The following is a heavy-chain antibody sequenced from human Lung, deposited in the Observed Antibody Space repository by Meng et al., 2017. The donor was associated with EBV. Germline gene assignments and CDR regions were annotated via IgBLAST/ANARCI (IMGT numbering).Heavy chain of an antibody. CDR3: ARDGGGYDFWYFDL. V-gene: IGHV3-21*01. J-gene: IGHJ2*01. CDR1: GFTSSSYS. D-gene: IGHD5-12*01. CDR2: ISSSSDFI. Sequence: QLVESGGGLVKPGGSLRLPCAASGFTSSSYSMNWIRQPPGKGLEWVASISSSSDFIYYADAVRGRFTISRDNAKNSLYLQMNSLRGEDTAVYYCARDGGGYDFWYFDLWGRGTLVNVSS.